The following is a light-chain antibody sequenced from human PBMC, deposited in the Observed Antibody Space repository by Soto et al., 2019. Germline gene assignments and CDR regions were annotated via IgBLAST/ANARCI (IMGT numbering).Light chain of an antibody. V-gene: IGLV2-11*01. J-gene: IGLJ1*01. CDR1: SSDVGGYNY. Sequence: QSVLTQPRSVSGSPGQSLTISCTGTSSDVGGYNYVSWYQQYPGKVPKLMIYDVTKRPSGVPDRFSGSKSGNTASLTISGLQAEDEADYYCCSNAGSYTYVFGTGTKVTV. CDR2: DVT. CDR3: CSNAGSYTYV.